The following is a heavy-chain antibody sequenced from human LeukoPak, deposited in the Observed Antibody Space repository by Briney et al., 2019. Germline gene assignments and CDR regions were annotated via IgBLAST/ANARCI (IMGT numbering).Heavy chain of an antibody. CDR3: AKDTYYYDSGGYGFYYGMDV. J-gene: IGHJ6*02. CDR2: FSWNCGSI. D-gene: IGHD3-22*01. CDR1: GFTFDGYA. Sequence: SLRLSCAASGFTFDGYAMHWVRQAPGKGLEWVSGFSWNCGSIGYADSVKGRFTISRDNAKNSLYLQMNSLRAEDTALYYCAKDTYYYDSGGYGFYYGMDVWGQGTTVTVSS. V-gene: IGHV3-9*01.